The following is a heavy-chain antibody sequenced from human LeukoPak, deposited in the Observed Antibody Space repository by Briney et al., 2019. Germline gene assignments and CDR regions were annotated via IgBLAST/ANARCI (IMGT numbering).Heavy chain of an antibody. CDR1: GFTFSSYA. V-gene: IGHV3-23*01. D-gene: IGHD6-19*01. J-gene: IGHJ4*02. CDR2: ISGSGGST. Sequence: GGSLRLSCAASGFTFSSYAMSWVRQAPGKGLEWVSAISGSGGSTYYADAVKGRFTISRDNSKSILFLQMDRLRVEDTAIYYCAKQDFSSGWSWGQGTLVTVSS. CDR3: AKQDFSSGWS.